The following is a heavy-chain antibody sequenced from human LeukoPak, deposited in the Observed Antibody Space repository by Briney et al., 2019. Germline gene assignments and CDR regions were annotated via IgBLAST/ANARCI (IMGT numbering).Heavy chain of an antibody. CDR3: ARGGSSGTMIY. Sequence: GGSLRLSCAASGFTFSNYSMSWVRQAPGKGLEWVSYITSSSSPIYYADSVKGRFTISRDNAKNSLYLQMNSLRVEDTAVYYCARGGSSGTMIYWGQGTLVTVSS. CDR1: GFTFSNYS. D-gene: IGHD3-22*01. J-gene: IGHJ4*02. V-gene: IGHV3-48*01. CDR2: ITSSSSPI.